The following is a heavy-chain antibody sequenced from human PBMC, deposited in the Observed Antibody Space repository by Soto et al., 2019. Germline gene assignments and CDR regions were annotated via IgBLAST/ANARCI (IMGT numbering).Heavy chain of an antibody. CDR1: GLTFSSYG. J-gene: IGHJ4*02. CDR3: GSSAYWAPFDDY. D-gene: IGHD3-22*01. CDR2: ISYDGSTK. V-gene: IGHV3-30*03. Sequence: QVQLVESGGGVVQPGRSLRLSCAASGLTFSSYGMHWVRQAPGKGLEWVAVISYDGSTKYYADSVKGRFTISRDNSKNTLYLQMNSLRVEDTSVYYCGSSAYWAPFDDYWGQGALVTVSS.